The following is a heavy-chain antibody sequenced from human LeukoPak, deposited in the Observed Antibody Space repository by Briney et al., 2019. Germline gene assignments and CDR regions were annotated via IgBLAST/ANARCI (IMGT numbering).Heavy chain of an antibody. CDR2: IYHSGST. D-gene: IGHD4-17*01. V-gene: IGHV4-38-2*02. CDR1: GYSISSGYY. CDR3: ASSDYDDDAFDI. Sequence: PSETLSLTCTVSGYSISSGYYWGWIWQPPGKGLEWIGSIYHSGSTYYNPSLKSRVTISVDTSKNQFSLKLSSVTAADKAVYYCASSDYDDDAFDIWGQGTMVTVSS. J-gene: IGHJ3*02.